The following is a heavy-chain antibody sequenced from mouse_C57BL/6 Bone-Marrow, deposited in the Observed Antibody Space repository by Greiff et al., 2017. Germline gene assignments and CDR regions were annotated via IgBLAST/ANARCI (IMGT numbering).Heavy chain of an antibody. CDR1: GYTFTSYW. Sequence: QVQLQQPGAELVKPGASVKLSCKASGYTFTSYWMHWVKQRPGQGLEWIGRFHPNSGSTNYNEKFKSKATLTVDKSSSTAYMQLSSLTSEDSAVYYGARWGGAWFAYWGQGALVTVSA. V-gene: IGHV1-64*01. J-gene: IGHJ3*01. CDR2: FHPNSGST. CDR3: ARWGGAWFAY.